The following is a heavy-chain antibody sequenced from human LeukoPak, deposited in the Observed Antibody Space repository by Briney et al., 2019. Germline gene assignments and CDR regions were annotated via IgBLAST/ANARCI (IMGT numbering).Heavy chain of an antibody. J-gene: IGHJ4*02. CDR3: ARGVEYCISTSCYPYFDY. V-gene: IGHV4-4*07. Sequence: SETLSLTCTVSGGSISSYYWSWIRQPAGKGLEWIGRIYTRASTNYNPSLKSRVTMSVDTSKNQFSLRLSSVTAADTAVYYCARGVEYCISTSCYPYFDYWGQGTLVTVSS. CDR1: GGSISSYY. D-gene: IGHD2-2*01. CDR2: IYTRAST.